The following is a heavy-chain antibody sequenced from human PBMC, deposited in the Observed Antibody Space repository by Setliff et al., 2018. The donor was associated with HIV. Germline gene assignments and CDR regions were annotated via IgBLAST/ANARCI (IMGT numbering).Heavy chain of an antibody. CDR3: ARGYPGIAVAGLSYYYYYYMDV. CDR1: GGSFRGYY. V-gene: IGHV4-34*01. J-gene: IGHJ6*03. Sequence: PSETLSLTCDVYGGSFRGYYWSWIRQSPGKGLEWIGEINDSGSTNYNPSLRSRVTISVDTSKNQFSLKLSSVTAADTAVYYCARGYPGIAVAGLSYYYYYYMDVWGKGTTVTVSS. D-gene: IGHD6-19*01. CDR2: INDSGST.